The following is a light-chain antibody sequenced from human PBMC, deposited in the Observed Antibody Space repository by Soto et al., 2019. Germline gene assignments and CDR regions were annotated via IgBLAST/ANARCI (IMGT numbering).Light chain of an antibody. V-gene: IGKV3-11*01. CDR2: DAS. J-gene: IGKJ5*01. Sequence: EIVLTQSPATLSLSPGERCTLSCSSSQSVSRYLAWYQQKPGQAPRLLIYDASNRATGIPARFSGSGSGTDFTLTISRLEPEDFAVYYCQQRGNWPITFGQGTRLEI. CDR1: QSVSRY. CDR3: QQRGNWPIT.